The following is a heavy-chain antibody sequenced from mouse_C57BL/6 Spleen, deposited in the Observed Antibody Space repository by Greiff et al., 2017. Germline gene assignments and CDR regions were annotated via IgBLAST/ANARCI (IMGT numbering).Heavy chain of an antibody. CDR1: GYTFTDYE. CDR2: IDPETGGT. Sequence: VQLQESGAELVRPGASVTLSCKASGYTFTDYEMHWVKQTPVHGLEWIGAIDPETGGTAYNQKFKGKAILTADKSSSTAYMELRSRTSEDSAVYYCTRSHYGSSYYFDYGGQGTTLTVSS. D-gene: IGHD1-1*01. J-gene: IGHJ2*01. CDR3: TRSHYGSSYYFDY. V-gene: IGHV1-15*01.